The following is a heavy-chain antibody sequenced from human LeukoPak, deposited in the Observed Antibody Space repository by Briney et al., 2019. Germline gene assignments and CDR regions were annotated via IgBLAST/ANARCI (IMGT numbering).Heavy chain of an antibody. V-gene: IGHV3-9*01. Sequence: GGSLRLSCETSGFTFDDYAMHWVRQAPGKGLEWVSVISWNSGSIGYADSVKGRFTISRDNAKNSLYLQMNSLRAEDTALYYCAKEEVDTYYYDSSGYGEYFQHWGQGTLVTVSS. J-gene: IGHJ1*01. CDR3: AKEEVDTYYYDSSGYGEYFQH. CDR2: ISWNSGSI. CDR1: GFTFDDYA. D-gene: IGHD3-22*01.